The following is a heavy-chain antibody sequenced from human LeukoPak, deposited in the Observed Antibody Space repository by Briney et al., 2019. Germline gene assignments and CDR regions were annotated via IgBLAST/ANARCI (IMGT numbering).Heavy chain of an antibody. V-gene: IGHV3-53*04. CDR2: IYSGGTT. CDR3: ASGPTYKYVRVTLY. D-gene: IGHD3-16*01. CDR1: GFSVSGNY. J-gene: IGHJ4*02. Sequence: GGSLRLSCAVSGFSVSGNYVMWVRQAPGKGLQWVSAIYSGGTTYYRDSVKGRFTISRHNSRNMVYLQMDNLRPEDTAVYYCASGPTYKYVRVTLYWGQGTLVTVSS.